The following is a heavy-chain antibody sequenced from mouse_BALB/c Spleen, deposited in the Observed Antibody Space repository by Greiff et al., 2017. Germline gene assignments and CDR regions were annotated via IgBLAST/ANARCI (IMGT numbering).Heavy chain of an antibody. V-gene: IGHV2-6-5*01. Sequence: VQLVESGPGLVAPSQSLSITCTVSGFSLTDYGVSWIRQPPGKGLEWLGVIWGGGSTYYNSALKSRLSISKDNSKSQVFLKMNSLQTDDTAMYYCAKQRGYYGSDWYFDVWGAGTTVTVSS. J-gene: IGHJ1*01. CDR3: AKQRGYYGSDWYFDV. D-gene: IGHD1-1*01. CDR2: IWGGGST. CDR1: GFSLTDYG.